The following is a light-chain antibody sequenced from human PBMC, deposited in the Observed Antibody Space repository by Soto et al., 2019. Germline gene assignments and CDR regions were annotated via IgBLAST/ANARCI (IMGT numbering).Light chain of an antibody. V-gene: IGLV1-40*01. CDR1: SSNIGAGYD. J-gene: IGLJ1*01. CDR3: TSYDSRPL. Sequence: QSVLTQPPSVSGAPGQRVTISCTGSSSNIGAGYDVHWYQQLPGTAPKLLIYGNSNRPSGVPDRFSGSKSGTSASLAITGLQAEDEADYYCTSYDSRPLFGAGTKLTVL. CDR2: GNS.